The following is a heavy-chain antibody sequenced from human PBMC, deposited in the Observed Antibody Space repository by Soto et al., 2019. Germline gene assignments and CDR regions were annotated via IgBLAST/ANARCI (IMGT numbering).Heavy chain of an antibody. J-gene: IGHJ6*02. CDR3: AKLPVITAPYYYQDMDV. V-gene: IGHV3-23*01. D-gene: IGHD4-4*01. CDR2: ISGSGISP. Sequence: GGSLRLSCAASGFTFSTYPMNWVRQAPGKGLEWVSGISGSGISPYYADSVKGRFTISRDNSKNTVSLQMNSLRAEDTAVYYCAKLPVITAPYYYQDMDVWGQGTTVTVSS. CDR1: GFTFSTYP.